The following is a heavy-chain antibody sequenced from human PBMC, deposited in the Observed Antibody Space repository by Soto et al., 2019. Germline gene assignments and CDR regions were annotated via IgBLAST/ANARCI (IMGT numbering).Heavy chain of an antibody. V-gene: IGHV4-39*01. CDR1: GASISRSSYY. D-gene: IGHD2-21*02. J-gene: IGHJ4*02. CDR2: FSHSANT. Sequence: SETLSLTCTVSGASISRSSYYWGWIRQPPGQGLEWIGSFSHSANTYYTPSLRSRLTISVDTSKNQFSLKLTSVTAADTAVYYCARLSTVTALYFDYWGQGTLVTVSS. CDR3: ARLSTVTALYFDY.